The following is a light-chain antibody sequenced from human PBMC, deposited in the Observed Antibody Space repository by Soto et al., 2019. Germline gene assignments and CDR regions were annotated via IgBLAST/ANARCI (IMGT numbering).Light chain of an antibody. CDR2: EDN. J-gene: IGLJ2*01. CDR3: QSYDSSTVV. CDR1: SGSIASNY. V-gene: IGLV6-57*04. Sequence: NFMLTQPHSVLESPGKTVTISCTRSSGSIASNYVQWYQQRPSSAPTTVIYEDNQRPSGVPDRFSGSIDSSSNSASLTISALKTEDEADYYCQSYDSSTVVFGGGTKVTVL.